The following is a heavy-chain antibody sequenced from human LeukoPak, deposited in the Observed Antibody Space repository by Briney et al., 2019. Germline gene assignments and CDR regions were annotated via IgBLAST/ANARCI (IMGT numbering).Heavy chain of an antibody. CDR2: SKSKTDGGTT. J-gene: IGHJ6*02. Sequence: GGSLRLSCAASGFTLSNAWMSWVRQAPGKGLEWVGRSKSKTDGGTTDYAAPVKGRFTISRDDSKNTLYLQMNSLKTEDTAVYYCIGLPHYGMDVWGQGTTVTVSS. CDR1: GFTLSNAW. V-gene: IGHV3-15*01. D-gene: IGHD5-18*01. CDR3: IGLPHYGMDV.